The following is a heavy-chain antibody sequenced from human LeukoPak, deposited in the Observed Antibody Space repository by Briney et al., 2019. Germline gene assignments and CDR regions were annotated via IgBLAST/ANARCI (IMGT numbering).Heavy chain of an antibody. V-gene: IGHV3-30*02. J-gene: IGHJ4*02. CDR2: IRYDRSNK. D-gene: IGHD2-8*02. CDR1: GFTFSSYG. CDR3: ATYRQVLLPFES. Sequence: GGSLRLSCAASGFTFSSYGMHWVRQAPGKGLEWVAFIRYDRSNKYYADSVRGRFTISRDNPKSTLSLQMNSLRAEDTAIYYRATYRQVLLPFESWGQGTLVTVSS.